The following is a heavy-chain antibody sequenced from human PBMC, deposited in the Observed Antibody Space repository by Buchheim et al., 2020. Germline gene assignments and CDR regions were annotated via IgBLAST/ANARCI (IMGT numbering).Heavy chain of an antibody. CDR3: AREDLYHWFDP. V-gene: IGHV4-61*02. CDR1: GGSISSSSYY. D-gene: IGHD3-16*02. Sequence: QVQLQESGPGLVKPSQTLSLTCTVSGGSISSSSYYWSWIRQPAGKGLEWIGRIYTSGSTYYNPSLKSRATISVDTSKNLFSLKLSSVTAADTAVYYCAREDLYHWFDPWGQGTL. CDR2: IYTSGST. J-gene: IGHJ5*02.